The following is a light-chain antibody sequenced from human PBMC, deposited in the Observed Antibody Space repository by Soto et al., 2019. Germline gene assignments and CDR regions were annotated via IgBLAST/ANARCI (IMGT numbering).Light chain of an antibody. CDR3: SSSTSSPAYV. J-gene: IGLJ1*01. CDR2: EVS. V-gene: IGLV2-14*01. CDR1: SSDVGGYNY. Sequence: QSVLTQPASVSGSPGQSITISCTGTSSDVGGYNYVSWYQQQSGKAPKLMIHEVSNRPSGVSNRFSGSKSGNTASLTISGLQAEDEADYYCSSSTSSPAYVLGIGTKVTV.